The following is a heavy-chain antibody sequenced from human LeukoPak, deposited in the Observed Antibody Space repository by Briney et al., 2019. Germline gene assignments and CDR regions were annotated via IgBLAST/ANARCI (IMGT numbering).Heavy chain of an antibody. J-gene: IGHJ6*02. CDR1: GGSISSYY. CDR3: ARVWYYGSGSYYRGYYYYGMDV. V-gene: IGHV4-4*07. D-gene: IGHD3-10*01. CDR2: IYTSGST. Sequence: PSETLSLTCTVSGGSISSYYWSWIRQPAGKGLEWIGRIYTSGSTNYNPPLKSRVTMSVDTSKNQFSLKLSSVTAADTAVYYCARVWYYGSGSYYRGYYYYGMDVWGQGTTVTVSS.